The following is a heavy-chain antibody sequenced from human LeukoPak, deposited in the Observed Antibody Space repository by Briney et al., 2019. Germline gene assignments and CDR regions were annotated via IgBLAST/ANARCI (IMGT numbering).Heavy chain of an antibody. CDR3: ARGGLSIMGY. V-gene: IGHV3-74*01. J-gene: IGHJ4*02. CDR2: INGEGSIV. Sequence: GSLRLSCAASGFTFSSYWMHWVRQGPGIGLVWVSRINGEGSIVNYADSVKGRFTISRDNARNSLYLQMNSLRAEDTAVYFCARGGLSIMGYWGQGTLVTVSS. CDR1: GFTFSSYW. D-gene: IGHD2/OR15-2a*01.